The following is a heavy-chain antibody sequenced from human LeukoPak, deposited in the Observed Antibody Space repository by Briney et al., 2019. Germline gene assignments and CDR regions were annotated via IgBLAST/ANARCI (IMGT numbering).Heavy chain of an antibody. Sequence: ASVKLSCKASGYAFTDYFIYWVRQAPGQGLEWMGWINPNIGDASYAQKFQDRVTMTRDRSINTAYMELSRLTSDDTAVYYCARMALDGGDSIGFDSWGQGTLVTVSS. V-gene: IGHV1-2*02. J-gene: IGHJ5*01. CDR3: ARMALDGGDSIGFDS. D-gene: IGHD2-21*02. CDR2: INPNIGDA. CDR1: GYAFTDYF.